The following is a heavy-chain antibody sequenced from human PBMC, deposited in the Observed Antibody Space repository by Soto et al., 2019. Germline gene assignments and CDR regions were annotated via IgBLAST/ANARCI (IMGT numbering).Heavy chain of an antibody. D-gene: IGHD3-9*01. V-gene: IGHV3-23*01. CDR2: ISGSGGGT. CDR1: AFTFNNYA. CDR3: AKAFGCDVLTGLDN. J-gene: IGHJ4*02. Sequence: PGGFLRLSCAASAFTFNNYAMSWVRQAPGKGLEWVSSISGSGGGTYYANSVKGRFTISRDNSENTLYLEMNSLRAEDTALYFCAKAFGCDVLTGLDNWGQGTQVTVSS.